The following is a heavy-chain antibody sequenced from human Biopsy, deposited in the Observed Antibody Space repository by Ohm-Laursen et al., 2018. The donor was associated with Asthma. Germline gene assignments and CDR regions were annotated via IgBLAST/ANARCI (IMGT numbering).Heavy chain of an antibody. J-gene: IGHJ4*02. D-gene: IGHD5-12*01. CDR2: TYYRSTWST. CDR3: ARVDVVATIIDY. Sequence: SGDSVSNTRAVWSWIRQSPSRGLEWLGRTYYRSTWSTDYTVSLKSRMSIVPDTSKNHVSLQLNSVTPEDTAVYYCARVDVVATIIDYWGQGIPVTVSS. V-gene: IGHV6-1*01. CDR1: GDSVSNTRAV.